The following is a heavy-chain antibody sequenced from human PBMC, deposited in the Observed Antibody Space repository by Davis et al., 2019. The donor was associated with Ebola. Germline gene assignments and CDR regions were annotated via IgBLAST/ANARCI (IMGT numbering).Heavy chain of an antibody. D-gene: IGHD2-2*01. CDR2: IRYDGSNK. J-gene: IGHJ4*02. Sequence: PGGSLRLSCAASGFTFSSYGMHWVCQAPGKGLEWVAFIRYDGSNKYYADSVKGRFTISRDNSKNTLYLQMNSLRAEDTAVYYCARGIGYCSSTSCYPSYWGQGTLVTVSS. CDR3: ARGIGYCSSTSCYPSY. V-gene: IGHV3-30*02. CDR1: GFTFSSYG.